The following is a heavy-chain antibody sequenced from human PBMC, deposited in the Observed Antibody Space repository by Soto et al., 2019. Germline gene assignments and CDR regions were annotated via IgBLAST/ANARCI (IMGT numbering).Heavy chain of an antibody. CDR1: GYTLTSDA. CDR3: ARDRSNYDFWSGYDDY. Sequence: ASVKGSCKASGYTLTSDAMHWVRQAHGQRLEWMGWINAGNGNTKYSQKFQGRVTITRDTSASTAYMELSSLRSEDTAVYYCARDRSNYDFWSGYDDYWGQGTQVTVS. V-gene: IGHV1-3*01. D-gene: IGHD3-3*01. J-gene: IGHJ4*02. CDR2: INAGNGNT.